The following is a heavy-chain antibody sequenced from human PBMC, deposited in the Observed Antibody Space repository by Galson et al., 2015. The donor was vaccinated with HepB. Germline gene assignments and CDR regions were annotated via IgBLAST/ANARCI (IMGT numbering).Heavy chain of an antibody. V-gene: IGHV3-7*01. J-gene: IGHJ2*01. Sequence: SLRLSCAASTFTFSAYWMTWVRQAPGMGLEWVASIKQDGSEKYYVDSAKGRFTISRDNDKTSLYLQMNSLRAEGTAVYYCARHYDPSARPLWYLDVWGRGTLVTVSS. D-gene: IGHD3-3*01. CDR3: ARHYDPSARPLWYLDV. CDR2: IKQDGSEK. CDR1: TFTFSAYW.